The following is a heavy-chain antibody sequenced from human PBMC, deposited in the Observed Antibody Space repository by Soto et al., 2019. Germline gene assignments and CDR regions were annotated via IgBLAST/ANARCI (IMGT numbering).Heavy chain of an antibody. J-gene: IGHJ2*01. Sequence: QVQLQQWGAGPLRPLETLSLTCGVPGGSFSGYYWAWIRKSPGKGLERIGEINDRGSINYNPSLKSRVRISVDTSKKHYSLNLRSVTAADTAVYYCAGESHDILTGPPWVWYFDLWGRGTLVTVSS. V-gene: IGHV4-34*01. CDR2: INDRGSI. D-gene: IGHD3-9*01. CDR3: AGESHDILTGPPWVWYFDL. CDR1: GGSFSGYY.